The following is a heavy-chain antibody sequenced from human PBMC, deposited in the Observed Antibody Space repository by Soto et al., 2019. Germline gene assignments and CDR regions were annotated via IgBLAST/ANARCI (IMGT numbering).Heavy chain of an antibody. V-gene: IGHV3-20*01. J-gene: IGHJ5*02. CDR1: GFTFDDYG. CDR3: ARGTWGRTGTTRVDWFDP. D-gene: IGHD1-7*01. CDR2: INWNGGST. Sequence: GGSLRLSCAASGFTFDDYGMSWVRQAPGKGLEWVSGINWNGGSTGYADSVKGRFTISRDNAKNSLYLQMNSLRAEDTALYHCARGTWGRTGTTRVDWFDPWGQGTLVTVSS.